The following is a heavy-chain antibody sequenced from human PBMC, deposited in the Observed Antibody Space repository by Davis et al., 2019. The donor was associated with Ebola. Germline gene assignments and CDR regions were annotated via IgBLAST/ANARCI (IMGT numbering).Heavy chain of an antibody. J-gene: IGHJ6*04. CDR3: AKGTKGYSGYDAYYYGMDV. D-gene: IGHD5-12*01. V-gene: IGHV3-30*18. CDR2: ISYDGSNK. Sequence: GGSLRLSCAASGFTFSSYGMHWVRQAPGKGLKWVAVISYDGSNKYYADSVKGRFTISRDNSKNTLYLQMNSLRAEDTAVYYCAKGTKGYSGYDAYYYGMDVWGKGTTVTVSS. CDR1: GFTFSSYG.